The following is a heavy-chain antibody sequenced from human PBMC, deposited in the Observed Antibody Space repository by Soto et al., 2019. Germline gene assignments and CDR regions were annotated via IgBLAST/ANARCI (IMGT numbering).Heavy chain of an antibody. V-gene: IGHV4-39*01. J-gene: IGHJ6*02. CDR3: ARRYYYYGMDG. CDR1: GGYISRSIYE. Sequence: ETLSLTCTVPGGYISRSIYEWGWLRQPQGTGLEWIGSIYYSGSTYYNPSLKSRVTISVDTSKNQFSLKLSSVTAADTAVYYCARRYYYYGMDGWGQGTTVTVSS. CDR2: IYYSGST. D-gene: IGHD3-16*01.